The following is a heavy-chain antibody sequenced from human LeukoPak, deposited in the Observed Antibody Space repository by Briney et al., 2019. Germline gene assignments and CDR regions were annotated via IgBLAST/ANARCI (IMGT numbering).Heavy chain of an antibody. J-gene: IGHJ4*02. CDR3: ARDRVVRPKTSIDY. D-gene: IGHD3-10*01. V-gene: IGHV1-18*01. CDR1: GYTFTIYG. Sequence: ASVTVSFKCSGYTFTIYGISWVRQAPGQGLEGMGWISAYNGNTNYAQKLQGRVTMTTDTSTSTAYMELRSLRSDDTAVYYCARDRVVRPKTSIDYWGQGTLVTASS. CDR2: ISAYNGNT.